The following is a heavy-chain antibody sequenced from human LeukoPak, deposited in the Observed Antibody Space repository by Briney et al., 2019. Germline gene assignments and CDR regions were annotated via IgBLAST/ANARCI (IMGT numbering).Heavy chain of an antibody. CDR1: GFTFRDYD. J-gene: IGHJ4*02. CDR2: ISSSDRTI. CDR3: ARDSGGYFDRNHFDY. D-gene: IGHD3-9*01. Sequence: PGGSLRLSCAASGFTFRDYDMTWIRQAPGKGLEWVSYISSSDRTIYNAESVKGRFTISRDNAKNSLYLEMNSLRAEDTAVYYCARDSGGYFDRNHFDYWGQGTLVTVSS. V-gene: IGHV3-11*04.